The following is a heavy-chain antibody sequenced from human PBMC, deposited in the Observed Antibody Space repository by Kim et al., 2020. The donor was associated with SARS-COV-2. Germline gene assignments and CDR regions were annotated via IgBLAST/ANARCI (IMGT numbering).Heavy chain of an antibody. Sequence: GGSLRLSCAASGFTFDDYAMHWVRQAPGKGLEWVSGISWNSGSIGYADSVKGRFTISRDNAKNSLYLQMNSLRAEDTALYYCATQLLWFGGGFDYWGQGTLVTVSS. CDR2: ISWNSGSI. CDR3: ATQLLWFGGGFDY. D-gene: IGHD3-10*01. J-gene: IGHJ4*02. CDR1: GFTFDDYA. V-gene: IGHV3-9*01.